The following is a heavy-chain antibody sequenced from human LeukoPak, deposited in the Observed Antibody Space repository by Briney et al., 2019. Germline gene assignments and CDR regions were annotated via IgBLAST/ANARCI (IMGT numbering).Heavy chain of an antibody. J-gene: IGHJ6*03. Sequence: GESLKISCKGSGYSFTSYWIGWVRQMPGKGLEWMGIIYPGDSDTRYSPSFQGQVTISADKPISTAYLQWSSLKASDTAMYYCARPGLAVAGYYYMDVWGKGTTVTVSS. CDR3: ARPGLAVAGYYYMDV. D-gene: IGHD6-19*01. V-gene: IGHV5-51*01. CDR1: GYSFTSYW. CDR2: IYPGDSDT.